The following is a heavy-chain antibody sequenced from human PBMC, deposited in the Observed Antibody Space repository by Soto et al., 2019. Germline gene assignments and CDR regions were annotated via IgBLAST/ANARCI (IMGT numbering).Heavy chain of an antibody. CDR2: INHSGST. CDR1: GGSFSGYY. V-gene: IGHV4-34*01. J-gene: IGHJ6*02. D-gene: IGHD3-3*01. CDR3: AGQRYYDFWSGYLLLYYYYGMDV. Sequence: QVQLQQWGAGLLKPSETLSLTCAVYGGSFSGYYWSWIRQPPGKGLEWIGEINHSGSTNYNPSLKSRVTISVDTSKNQFSLMLIAVTAADTAVYYCAGQRYYDFWSGYLLLYYYYGMDVWGQGTTVTVSS.